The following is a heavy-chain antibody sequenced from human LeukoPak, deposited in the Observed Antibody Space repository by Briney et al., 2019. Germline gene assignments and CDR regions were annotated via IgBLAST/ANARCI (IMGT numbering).Heavy chain of an antibody. J-gene: IGHJ5*02. CDR2: IYYDGST. CDR1: GASISDYW. Sequence: SETLSLTCTVSGASISDYWWNWIRQSPGKALEWIGYIYYDGSTHYNPSLKGRVTISLDTSRTHFSLKLTSVTAADTAVYYCARRLCSSVTCSIAPSGNWLDPWGQGTLVTVSS. CDR3: ARRLCSSVTCSIAPSGNWLDP. D-gene: IGHD2-2*01. V-gene: IGHV4-59*08.